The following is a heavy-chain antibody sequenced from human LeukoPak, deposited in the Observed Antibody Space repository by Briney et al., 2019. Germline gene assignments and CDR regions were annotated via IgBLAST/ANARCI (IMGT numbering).Heavy chain of an antibody. CDR3: ALQQLATKYFQH. V-gene: IGHV3-30*03. J-gene: IGHJ1*01. CDR1: GFTLSSYG. CDR2: ISYDGSNK. D-gene: IGHD6-13*01. Sequence: PGRSLRLSCAASGFTLSSYGMHWVRQAPGTGLEWVAVISYDGSNKYYADSVKGRFTISRDNSKNTLYLQMNSLRAEDTAVYYCALQQLATKYFQHWGQGTLVTVSS.